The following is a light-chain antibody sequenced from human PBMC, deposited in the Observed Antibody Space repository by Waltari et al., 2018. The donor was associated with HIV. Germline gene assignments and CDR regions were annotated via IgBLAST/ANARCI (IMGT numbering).Light chain of an antibody. CDR1: SSNIGSYY. Sequence: QSVLTQPPSASGTPGQRVTISCSGRSSNIGSYYVYWYPQPPGTAPKLLIYRNNQRPSGVPDRFSGSKSGTSASLAISGLRSEDEADYYCAAWDGSHVVFGGGTKLTVL. V-gene: IGLV1-47*01. CDR2: RNN. J-gene: IGLJ2*01. CDR3: AAWDGSHVV.